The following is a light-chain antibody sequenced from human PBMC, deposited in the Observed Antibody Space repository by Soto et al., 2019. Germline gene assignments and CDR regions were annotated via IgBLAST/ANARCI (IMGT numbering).Light chain of an antibody. Sequence: DIQMTQSPSSLSASVGDRITITCQASQDISDSLNWYQQKPGRAPNLLIYDASNLETGVPSRFSGSGSGTDFTVTITGLQPEDIATYYCHQYTNPPLTFGGGTKVEIK. CDR1: QDISDS. V-gene: IGKV1-33*01. CDR3: HQYTNPPLT. CDR2: DAS. J-gene: IGKJ4*01.